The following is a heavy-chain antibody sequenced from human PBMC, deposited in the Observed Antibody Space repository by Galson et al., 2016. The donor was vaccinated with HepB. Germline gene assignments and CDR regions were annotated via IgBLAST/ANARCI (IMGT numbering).Heavy chain of an antibody. D-gene: IGHD5-18*01. CDR2: IYPGDSDT. J-gene: IGHJ4*02. CDR3: ARQVGDTGYLDL. Sequence: QSGAEVKKPGESLKISCKGSGYILSNYWIAWVRQMPGKGLEWMGMIYPGDSDTRYSPSFQGQVTISADKSINTAYLQWSSLKASDTAVYYCARQVGDTGYLDLWGQGTLVTVSS. CDR1: GYILSNYW. V-gene: IGHV5-51*01.